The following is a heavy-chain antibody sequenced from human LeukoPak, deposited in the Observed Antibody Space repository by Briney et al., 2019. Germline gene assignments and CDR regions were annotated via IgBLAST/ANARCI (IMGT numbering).Heavy chain of an antibody. V-gene: IGHV4-59*01. CDR3: GRRTYYDTLTGYTYWYFDL. J-gene: IGHJ2*01. D-gene: IGHD3-9*01. CDR1: GGSIRSYY. CDR2: TSYSGST. Sequence: PSETLSLTCTASGGSIRSYYWSWIRQPPGKRLEWIGYTSYSGSTDYNPSLKSRVTMSVDASKNQFSLKLSSVTAADTAVYYCGRRTYYDTLTGYTYWYFDLWGRGTLVTVSS.